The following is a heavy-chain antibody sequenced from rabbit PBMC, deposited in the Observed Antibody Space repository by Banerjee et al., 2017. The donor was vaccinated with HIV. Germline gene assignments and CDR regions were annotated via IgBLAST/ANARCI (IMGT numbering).Heavy chain of an antibody. J-gene: IGHJ4*01. CDR2: IDASSGST. Sequence: QEQLKETGGGLVQPGGSLALTCKASGFSFSNKYVMCWVRQAPGKGLEWIACIDASSGSTYYASWAKGRFTISKTSSTTVTLQMTSLTAADTAAYFCARSSSGDYRRVNLWGPGTLVTVS. V-gene: IGHV1S45*01. CDR3: ARSSSGDYRRVNL. CDR1: GFSFSNKYV. D-gene: IGHD1-1*01.